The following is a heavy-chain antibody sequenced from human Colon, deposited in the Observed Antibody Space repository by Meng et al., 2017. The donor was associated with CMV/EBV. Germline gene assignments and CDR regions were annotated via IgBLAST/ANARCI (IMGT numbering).Heavy chain of an antibody. CDR2: IKNKANSYIT. V-gene: IGHV3-72*01. Sequence: GESLKISCAASGFTFSDHHMDWVRQAPGKGLEWVGRIKNKANSYITEYAASVRGRFTISRDDSKNSLYLQMNSLKTEDTAVYYCGRDSMKGGGFDCWGQGIRVTVSS. J-gene: IGHJ4*02. CDR3: GRDSMKGGGFDC. CDR1: GFTFSDHH. D-gene: IGHD3-10*01.